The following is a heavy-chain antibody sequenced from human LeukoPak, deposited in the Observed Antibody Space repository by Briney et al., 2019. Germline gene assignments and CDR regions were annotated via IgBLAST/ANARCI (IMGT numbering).Heavy chain of an antibody. D-gene: IGHD3-10*01. CDR2: INPITDGT. Sequence: ASVKVSCKASGYTFSGYYIHWVRQAPGQGLEWMGWINPITDGTKYAQRFQDRVTMTRDTSISTAYMEVNRLRYDDTAVYYCARPLRVTMIRGAAFRASSDFDPWGQGTLVTVSS. CDR1: GYTFSGYY. CDR3: ARPLRVTMIRGAAFRASSDFDP. V-gene: IGHV1-2*02. J-gene: IGHJ5*02.